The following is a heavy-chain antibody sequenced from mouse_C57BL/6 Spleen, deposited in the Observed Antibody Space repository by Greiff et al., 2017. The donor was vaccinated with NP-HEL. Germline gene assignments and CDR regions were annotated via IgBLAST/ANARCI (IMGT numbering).Heavy chain of an antibody. CDR3: TTFNWDRYYAMDY. V-gene: IGHV14-1*01. Sequence: VQLQQSGAELVRPGASVKLSCTASGFNIKDYYMHWVKQRPEQGLEWIGRIDPEDGDTEYAPKFQGKATMTADTSSNTAYLQLSSLTSEDTAVYYCTTFNWDRYYAMDYWGQGTSVTVSS. D-gene: IGHD4-1*01. CDR2: IDPEDGDT. J-gene: IGHJ4*01. CDR1: GFNIKDYY.